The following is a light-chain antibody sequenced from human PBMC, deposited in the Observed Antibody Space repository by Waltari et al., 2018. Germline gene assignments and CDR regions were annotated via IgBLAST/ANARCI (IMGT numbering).Light chain of an antibody. Sequence: EIVLTQSPGTLSLSPGERATLSCRASQSVSSSYLAWDQQKPGQAPRLLIYGASSRATGIPDRFSGSGSGTDFTLTISRLEPEDFAVYYCQQYGSSFGPGTKVDIK. CDR3: QQYGSS. CDR2: GAS. J-gene: IGKJ3*01. V-gene: IGKV3-20*01. CDR1: QSVSSSY.